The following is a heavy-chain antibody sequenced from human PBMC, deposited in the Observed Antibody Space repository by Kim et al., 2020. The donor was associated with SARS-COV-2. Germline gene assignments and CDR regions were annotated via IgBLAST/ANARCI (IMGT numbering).Heavy chain of an antibody. D-gene: IGHD3-9*01. CDR1: GFTFSSYW. Sequence: GGSLRLSCAASGFTFSSYWMSWVRQAPGKGLEWVANIKQDGSEKYYVDSVKGRFTISRDNAKNSLYLQMNSLRAEDTAVYYCASWDYDILIDYGMDVWGQGTTVTVSS. J-gene: IGHJ6*02. CDR3: ASWDYDILIDYGMDV. V-gene: IGHV3-7*01. CDR2: IKQDGSEK.